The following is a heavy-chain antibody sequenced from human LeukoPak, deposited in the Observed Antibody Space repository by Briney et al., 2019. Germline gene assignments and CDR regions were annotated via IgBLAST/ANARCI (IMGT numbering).Heavy chain of an antibody. CDR1: GFTFSGSA. V-gene: IGHV3-73*01. CDR2: IRSKANSYAT. Sequence: GGSLRLSCAASGFTFSGSAMHWVRQASGKGLEWVGRIRSKANSYATAYAASVKGRFTISRDDSKNTAYLQMNSLKTEDTAVYYCTRGLLWFGELSHGYYYMDVWGKGTTVTISS. D-gene: IGHD3-10*01. J-gene: IGHJ6*03. CDR3: TRGLLWFGELSHGYYYMDV.